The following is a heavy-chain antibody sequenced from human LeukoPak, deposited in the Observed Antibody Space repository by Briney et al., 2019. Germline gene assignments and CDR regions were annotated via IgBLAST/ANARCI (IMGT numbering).Heavy chain of an antibody. CDR3: ASRPQYSSGWYWFDP. V-gene: IGHV1-2*02. Sequence: EASVKVSCKASGYTFTGYYMHWVRQAPGQGLEWREWINPNSGGTNYAQKFQGRVTMTRDTSISTAYMELSRLRSDDTAVYYCASRPQYSSGWYWFDPWGQGTLVTVSS. J-gene: IGHJ5*02. CDR2: INPNSGGT. CDR1: GYTFTGYY. D-gene: IGHD6-19*01.